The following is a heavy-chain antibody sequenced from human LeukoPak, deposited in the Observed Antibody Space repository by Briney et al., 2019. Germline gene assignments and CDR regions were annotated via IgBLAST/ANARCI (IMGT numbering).Heavy chain of an antibody. CDR3: FFKQPTAYEILNGMDV. CDR2: IWYDGSNK. V-gene: IGHV3-33*01. D-gene: IGHD3-9*01. CDR1: GFTFSSYG. Sequence: GGSLRLSCAASGFTFSSYGMHWVRKAPGKGLEWVAVIWYDGSNKYYADSVKGRFTISRDNSKNTLYLQMNSLRAEDTAVYFFFFKQPTAYEILNGMDVWGKGTTVTVSS. J-gene: IGHJ6*04.